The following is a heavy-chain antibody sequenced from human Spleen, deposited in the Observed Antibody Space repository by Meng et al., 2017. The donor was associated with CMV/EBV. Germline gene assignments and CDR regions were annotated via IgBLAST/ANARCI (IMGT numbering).Heavy chain of an antibody. CDR3: ALRYYDERWFDP. J-gene: IGHJ5*02. CDR1: GFSLSTSGVG. D-gene: IGHD3-16*01. V-gene: IGHV2-5*01. CDR2: IYWNDDK. Sequence: SGPTLVKPTQPLTLTCTFSGFSLSTSGVGGGWIRQPPGKALEWLALIYWNDDKRYSTSLKSRLTITKDTSKNQVVLTMTNMDPVDTATYYCALRYYDERWFDPWGQGTLVTVSS.